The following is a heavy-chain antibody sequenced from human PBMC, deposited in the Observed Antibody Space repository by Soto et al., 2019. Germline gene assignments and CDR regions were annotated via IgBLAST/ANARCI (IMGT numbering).Heavy chain of an antibody. CDR2: INPNSGGT. V-gene: IGHV1-2*02. CDR3: ARGGLFSSCTKCYPFDF. CDR1: GYTFTGHY. J-gene: IGHJ4*02. Sequence: ASVKVSCKASGYTFTGHYINWVRQAPGQGLEWMGWINPNSGGTYYAQKFQGRVSMTRDTSISTAYMELSRLRSDDTAVYYCARGGLFSSCTKCYPFDFWGQGTLVTVSS. D-gene: IGHD2-2*01.